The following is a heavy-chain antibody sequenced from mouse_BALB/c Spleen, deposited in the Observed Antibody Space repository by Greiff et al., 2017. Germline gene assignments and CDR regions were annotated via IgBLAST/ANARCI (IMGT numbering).Heavy chain of an antibody. J-gene: IGHJ1*01. CDR2: ISYSGST. CDR3: ARYEGSSSYWYVDV. D-gene: IGHD1-1*01. CDR1: GDSITSGY. Sequence: EVKLVESGPSLVKPSQTLSLTCSVTGDSITSGYWNWIRKFPGNKLEYMGYISYSGSTYYNPSLKSRISITRDTSKNQYYLQLNSVTTEDTATYYCARYEGSSSYWYVDVWGAGTTVTVSA. V-gene: IGHV3-8*02.